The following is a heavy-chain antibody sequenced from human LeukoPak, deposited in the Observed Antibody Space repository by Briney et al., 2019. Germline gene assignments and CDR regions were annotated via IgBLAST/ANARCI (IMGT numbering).Heavy chain of an antibody. D-gene: IGHD3-9*01. J-gene: IGHJ3*02. CDR1: GGSISSHD. CDR3: ARGLRYFDWLSDGFVFGI. V-gene: IGHV4-59*11. CDR2: IYYSGTT. Sequence: SETLSLTCTVSGGSISSHDWSWIRQPPGKGLEWIGYIYYSGTTNYNPSLKSRVTISVDTSKNHFSLKLSSVTAADTAVYYCARGLRYFDWLSDGFVFGIWGQGTMVTVSS.